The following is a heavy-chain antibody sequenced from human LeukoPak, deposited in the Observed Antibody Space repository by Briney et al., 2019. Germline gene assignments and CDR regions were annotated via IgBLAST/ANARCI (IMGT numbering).Heavy chain of an antibody. V-gene: IGHV3-30*18. D-gene: IGHD1-1*01. Sequence: GGSLRLSCAASGFTFSSYAMSWVRQAPGKGLEWVAVISYDGSNKYYADSVKGRFTISRDNSKNTLYLQMNSLRAEDTAVYYCAKVGGNEFDYWGQGTLVTVSS. CDR1: GFTFSSYA. J-gene: IGHJ4*02. CDR3: AKVGGNEFDY. CDR2: ISYDGSNK.